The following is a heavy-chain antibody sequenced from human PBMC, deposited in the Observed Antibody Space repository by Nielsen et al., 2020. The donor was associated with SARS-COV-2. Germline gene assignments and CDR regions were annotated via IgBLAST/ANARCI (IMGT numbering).Heavy chain of an antibody. D-gene: IGHD5-18*01. CDR1: GGSFSGHY. CDR3: ARGKSRLWIQLWTPFDY. CDR2: INHSGST. V-gene: IGHV4-34*01. J-gene: IGHJ4*02. Sequence: SETLSLTCAVYGGSFSGHYWSWNRQPPGKGLEWIGEINHSGSTNYNPSLKSRVTISVDTSKNQFSLKLSSVTAADTAVYYCARGKSRLWIQLWTPFDYWGQGTLVTVSS.